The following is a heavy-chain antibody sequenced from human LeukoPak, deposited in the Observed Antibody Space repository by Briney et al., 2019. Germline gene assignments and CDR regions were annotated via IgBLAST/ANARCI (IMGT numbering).Heavy chain of an antibody. CDR3: TTEGHYYGHHSFLI. D-gene: IGHD3-10*01. V-gene: IGHV3-23*01. CDR1: GFTFSSYW. CDR2: ISTSGGRT. J-gene: IGHJ3*02. Sequence: GGSLRLSCAASGFTFSSYWMSWVRQAPGKGLEWVSAISTSGGRTFYADSVKGRFSISRDNSKNTLYLQMNSLKAEDAAVYYCTTEGHYYGHHSFLIWGQGTMVTVSS.